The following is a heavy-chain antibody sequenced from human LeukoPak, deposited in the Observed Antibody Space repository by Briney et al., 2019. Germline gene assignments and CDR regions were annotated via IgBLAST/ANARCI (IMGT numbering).Heavy chain of an antibody. D-gene: IGHD2-2*01. CDR3: AKVQGYCSTASCCPDY. CDR2: IKTNTRNP. V-gene: IGHV7-4-1*02. Sequence: ASVKVSCKASGGTFSSYAISWVRQAPGQGLEWMGWIKTNTRNPTYAQGFTGRFVFSLDTSVSTAYLQISSLKAEDTAVYYCAKVQGYCSTASCCPDYWGQGTLVTVSS. CDR1: GGTFSSYA. J-gene: IGHJ4*02.